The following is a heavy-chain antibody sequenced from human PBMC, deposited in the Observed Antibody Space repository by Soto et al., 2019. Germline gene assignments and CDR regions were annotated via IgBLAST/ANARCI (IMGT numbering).Heavy chain of an antibody. J-gene: IGHJ1*01. CDR2: ISGSGGST. D-gene: IGHD2-2*01. CDR3: AKADIVVVPAAPAPFQH. CDR1: GFTFSSYA. Sequence: GGSLRLSCAASGFTFSSYAMSWVRQAPGKGLEWVSAISGSGGSTYYADSVKGRFTISRDNSKNTLYLQMNSLRAEDTAVYYCAKADIVVVPAAPAPFQHWGQGTLVTVSS. V-gene: IGHV3-23*01.